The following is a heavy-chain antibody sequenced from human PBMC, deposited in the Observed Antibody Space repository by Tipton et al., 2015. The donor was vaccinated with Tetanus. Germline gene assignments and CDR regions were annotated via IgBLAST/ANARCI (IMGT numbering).Heavy chain of an antibody. CDR1: GGSISSYY. CDR2: IYYSGST. J-gene: IGHJ4*02. D-gene: IGHD6-13*01. CDR3: ARGGITAAGILDY. V-gene: IGHV4-59*01. Sequence: TLSLTCTVSGGSISSYYWSWIRQPPGKGLEWIGHIYYSGSTNYNPSLKSRVTISVDTSKNQFSLNLSSVTAADTAVYYCARGGITAAGILDYWGQGTLVTVSS.